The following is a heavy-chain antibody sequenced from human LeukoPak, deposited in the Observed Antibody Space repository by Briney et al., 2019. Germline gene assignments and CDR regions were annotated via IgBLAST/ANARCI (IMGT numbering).Heavy chain of an antibody. CDR2: IKQDGSEK. CDR3: AMRRSYFDP. V-gene: IGHV3-7*01. CDR1: GITFSSNW. J-gene: IGHJ5*02. D-gene: IGHD3-9*01. Sequence: PGGSLRLSCAASGITFSSNWMSWVRQAPGKGLEWVANIKQDGSEKYYVDSVKGRFTISRDNAKNSLYLQMNSLRAEDTAVYYCAMRRSYFDPWGQGTLVTVSS.